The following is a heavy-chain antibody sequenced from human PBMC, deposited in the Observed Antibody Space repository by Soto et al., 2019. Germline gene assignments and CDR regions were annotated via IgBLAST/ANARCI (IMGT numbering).Heavy chain of an antibody. CDR2: MNQDGSES. CDR3: ARLSTSAGRRDLAC. V-gene: IGHV3-7*01. J-gene: IGHJ4*02. Sequence: EVQLVESGGGLVQPGGSLRLSCAASGFSLSSYWMSWVRQAPGKGLEWVANMNQDGSESDYVGSVKGRFTFTRDNDKISLYLQMNRLRAEDTAVYYCARLSTSAGRRDLACWGQGTLVTVSS. CDR1: GFSLSSYW.